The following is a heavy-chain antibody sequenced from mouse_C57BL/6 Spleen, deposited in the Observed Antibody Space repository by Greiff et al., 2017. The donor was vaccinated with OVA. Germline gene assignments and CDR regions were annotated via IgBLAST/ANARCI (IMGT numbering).Heavy chain of an antibody. CDR1: GYTFTSYW. CDR2: IYPGSGST. CDR3: ARLYDYDGNARDY. V-gene: IGHV1-55*01. Sequence: QVQLQQPGAELVKPGASVKMSCKASGYTFTSYWITWVKQRPGQGLEWIGDIYPGSGSTNYNEKFKSKATLTVDTSSSTAYMQRSSLTSEDSASYDCARLYDYDGNARDYWGQGTSVTVSS. D-gene: IGHD2-4*01. J-gene: IGHJ4*01.